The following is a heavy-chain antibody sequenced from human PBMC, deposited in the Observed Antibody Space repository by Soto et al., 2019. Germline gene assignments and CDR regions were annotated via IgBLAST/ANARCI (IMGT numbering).Heavy chain of an antibody. V-gene: IGHV3-30-3*01. Sequence: PGGSLRLSCAASGFTFSSYAMHWVRRAPGKGLEWVAVISYDGSNKYYADSVKGRFTISRDNSKNTLYLQMNSLRAEDTAVYYCAREDGYSYGSLDYWGQGTLVTVSS. CDR1: GFTFSSYA. J-gene: IGHJ4*02. CDR3: AREDGYSYGSLDY. CDR2: ISYDGSNK. D-gene: IGHD5-18*01.